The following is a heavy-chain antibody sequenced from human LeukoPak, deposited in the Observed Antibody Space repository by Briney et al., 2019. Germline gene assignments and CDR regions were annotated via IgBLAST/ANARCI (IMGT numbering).Heavy chain of an antibody. J-gene: IGHJ6*03. D-gene: IGHD6-13*01. CDR2: IYPGDSDT. CDR3: ARPLPIAAAPYYYYYMDV. V-gene: IGHV5-51*01. CDR1: GYSFTSYW. Sequence: GESLKISCKGSGYSFTSYWIGWVRQMPGKGLEWMGIIYPGDSDTTYSPSFQGQVTISADKSISTAYLQWSSLQASDTAMYYCARPLPIAAAPYYYYYMDVWGKGTTVTVSS.